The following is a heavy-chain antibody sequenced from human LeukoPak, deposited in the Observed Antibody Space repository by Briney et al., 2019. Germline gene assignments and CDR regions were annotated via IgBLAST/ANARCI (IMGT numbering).Heavy chain of an antibody. CDR3: ARPYSSQYYYYYMDV. V-gene: IGHV4-39*01. D-gene: IGHD6-13*01. CDR1: GGSISSSSYY. J-gene: IGHJ6*03. CDR2: IYYSGST. Sequence: PSXTLSLTCTVSGGSISSSSYYWGWIRQPPGKGLEWIESIYYSGSTYYNPSLKSRVTISVNTAKNKFSLKLSSVTAADTAVYYCARPYSSQYYYYYMDVWGKGTTVTVSS.